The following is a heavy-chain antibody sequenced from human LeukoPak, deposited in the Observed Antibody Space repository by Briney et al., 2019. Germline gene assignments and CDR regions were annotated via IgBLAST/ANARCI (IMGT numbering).Heavy chain of an antibody. CDR1: GYTFTSYG. Sequence: ASVKVSCKASGYTFTSYGISWVRRAPGQGLEWMGWISAYNGNTNYAQKLQGRVTMTTDTSTSTAYMELRSLRSDDTAVYYCARDGYSYANNWFDPWGQGTLVTVSS. CDR3: ARDGYSYANNWFDP. D-gene: IGHD5-18*01. J-gene: IGHJ5*02. V-gene: IGHV1-18*01. CDR2: ISAYNGNT.